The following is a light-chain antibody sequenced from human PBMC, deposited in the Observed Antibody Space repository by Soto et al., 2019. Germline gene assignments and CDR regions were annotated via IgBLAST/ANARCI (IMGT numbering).Light chain of an antibody. CDR2: GAS. J-gene: IGKJ1*01. CDR3: QHYGSSLWT. Sequence: EIVLTQSPDTLSLSPGERATLSCWASQSVSSSYLAWYQQKPGQAPRLLIYGASSRATGIPDRFSGSGSGTDFSLTISRLEPEDFALYYCQHYGSSLWTIGQGTKVEIK. CDR1: QSVSSSY. V-gene: IGKV3-20*01.